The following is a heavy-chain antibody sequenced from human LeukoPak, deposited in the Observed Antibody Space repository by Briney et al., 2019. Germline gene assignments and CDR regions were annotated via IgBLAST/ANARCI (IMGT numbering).Heavy chain of an antibody. V-gene: IGHV3-30*02. CDR2: IRYDGNNK. CDR3: AKDPSGSYLPGVYFDY. J-gene: IGHJ4*02. D-gene: IGHD1-26*01. Sequence: PGGSLRLSCAASGFTFSSYGIHWVRQASGKGLEWVAFIRYDGNNKYYADSVKGRFTISRDNSKNTLYLQMNSLRAEDTAVYYCAKDPSGSYLPGVYFDYWGQGTLVTVSS. CDR1: GFTFSSYG.